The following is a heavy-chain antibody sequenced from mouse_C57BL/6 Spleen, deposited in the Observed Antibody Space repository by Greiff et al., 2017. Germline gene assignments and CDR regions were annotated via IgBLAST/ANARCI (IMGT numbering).Heavy chain of an antibody. D-gene: IGHD2-14*01. Sequence: EVMLVESGGGLVKPGGSLKLSCAASGFTFSDYGMHWVRQAPEKGLEWVAYISSGSSTIYYADTVKGRFTISRDNAKNNLYLQMSHLKSEDTAMYYCASSYRDYFDYWGQGTTLTVSS. CDR2: ISSGSSTI. J-gene: IGHJ2*01. CDR1: GFTFSDYG. V-gene: IGHV5-17*03. CDR3: ASSYRDYFDY.